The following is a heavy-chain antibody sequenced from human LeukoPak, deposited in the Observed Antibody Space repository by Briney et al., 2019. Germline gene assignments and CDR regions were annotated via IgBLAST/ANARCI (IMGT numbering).Heavy chain of an antibody. J-gene: IGHJ5*02. V-gene: IGHV4-39*07. CDR1: GDSVSRSTYY. D-gene: IGHD3-3*01. CDR3: ARITYDFWSGYYMPDDP. CDR2: IHHSGST. Sequence: SETLSLTCTVSGDSVSRSTYYWGWIRQPPGKGLEWIGNIHHSGSTYYNPPLKSRATISVDTSKNQFSLKLSSVTAADTAVYYCARITYDFWSGYYMPDDPWGQGTLVTVSS.